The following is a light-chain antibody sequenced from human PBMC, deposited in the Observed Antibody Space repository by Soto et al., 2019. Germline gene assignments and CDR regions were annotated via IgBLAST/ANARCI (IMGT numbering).Light chain of an antibody. J-gene: IGKJ5*01. Sequence: DIQMTQSPSTLSASVGDRVTITCRASQIISDWLAWYQQKPGKAPYLLIYKASNLESGVPSRFSGSGSGTEFTLTISSLQPDDFATYYCQQHNDYPITFGQGTRLENK. CDR3: QQHNDYPIT. CDR2: KAS. V-gene: IGKV1-5*03. CDR1: QIISDW.